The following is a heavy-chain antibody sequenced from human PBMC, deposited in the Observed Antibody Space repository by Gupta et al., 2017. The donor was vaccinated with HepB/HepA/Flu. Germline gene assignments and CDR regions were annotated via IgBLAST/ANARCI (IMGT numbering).Heavy chain of an antibody. V-gene: IGHV3-66*01. Sequence: EVQLVESGGDLVQPGGSLRLSCAASGFSVSSNYMTWGRQAPGRGLEWVSVIDTGGSTYYADSVKGRFTISRDKSKNTLYLQMKSLRAEDTAVYYCARDWLTGDSRGDDYWGQGTLVTVSS. CDR2: IDTGGST. CDR3: ARDWLTGDSRGDDY. J-gene: IGHJ4*02. D-gene: IGHD7-27*01. CDR1: GFSVSSNY.